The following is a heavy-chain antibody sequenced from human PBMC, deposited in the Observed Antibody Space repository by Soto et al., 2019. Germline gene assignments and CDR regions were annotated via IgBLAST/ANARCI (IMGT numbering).Heavy chain of an antibody. CDR1: GYIFVNYG. Sequence: QVQLVQSGDEVKKPGASVKVSCKASGYIFVNYGIAWVRQAPRQGLEWMGWISPYTGNTHSASKVQGRLTMPTDTSTRTAYMDLGSLTSDDTAVYYCVMVDNYVTPTPQDVWGQGTTVTVSS. D-gene: IGHD3-16*01. CDR2: ISPYTGNT. J-gene: IGHJ6*02. V-gene: IGHV1-18*01. CDR3: VMVDNYVTPTPQDV.